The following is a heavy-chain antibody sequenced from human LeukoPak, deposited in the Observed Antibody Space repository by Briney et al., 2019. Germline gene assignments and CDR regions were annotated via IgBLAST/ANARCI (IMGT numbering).Heavy chain of an antibody. V-gene: IGHV3-20*04. CDR2: IKWNGGST. D-gene: IGHD2-2*01. J-gene: IGHJ4*02. CDR1: GFTFDDYD. Sequence: GGSLRLSCAASGFTFDDYDMNWVRHVPGKGLEWVSGIKWNGGSTGYADSVRGRFTISRDNAKNFLYLQMNSLRAEDTALYYCARGVYCSSTSCYGGGFDYWGQGTLVTVSS. CDR3: ARGVYCSSTSCYGGGFDY.